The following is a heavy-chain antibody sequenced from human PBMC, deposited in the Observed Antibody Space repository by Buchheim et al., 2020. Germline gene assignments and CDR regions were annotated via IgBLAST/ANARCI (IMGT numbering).Heavy chain of an antibody. Sequence: QVQLVQSGAEVKKPGASVKVSCKASGYTFTGYYMHWVRQAPGQGLEWMGWIKPNSGGTNYAQKFQGWVTMTRDTSNSTGTMELSRLRSDDTAVYYCARDCCSSTSCYWFDPWGQGTL. CDR3: ARDCCSSTSCYWFDP. D-gene: IGHD2-2*01. CDR2: IKPNSGGT. J-gene: IGHJ5*02. CDR1: GYTFTGYY. V-gene: IGHV1-2*04.